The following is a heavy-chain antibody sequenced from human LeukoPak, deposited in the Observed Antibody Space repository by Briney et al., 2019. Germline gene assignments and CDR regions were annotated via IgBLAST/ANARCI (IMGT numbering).Heavy chain of an antibody. Sequence: GGSLRLSCAASGFTFEDYGMSWVRQGPGKGLEWVSAIDRNGDSTGYADSVKGRFTISRDNAKNSLYLQMNSLRAEDTALYYCAKDPDYGGNSGYFDYWGQGTLVTVSS. J-gene: IGHJ4*02. CDR2: IDRNGDST. V-gene: IGHV3-20*04. D-gene: IGHD4-23*01. CDR1: GFTFEDYG. CDR3: AKDPDYGGNSGYFDY.